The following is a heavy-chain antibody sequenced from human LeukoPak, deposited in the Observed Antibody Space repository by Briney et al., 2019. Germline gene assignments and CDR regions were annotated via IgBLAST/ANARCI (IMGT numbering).Heavy chain of an antibody. V-gene: IGHV3-66*01. CDR2: IYSGGST. Sequence: QTGGSLRLSCAASGFTVSSNYMSWVHQAPGKGLEWVSVIYSGGSTYYADSVKGRFTISRDNSKNTLYLQMNSLRAEDTAVYYCARDAPPTYGDYPIFDYWGQGTLVTVSS. J-gene: IGHJ4*02. CDR1: GFTVSSNY. D-gene: IGHD4-17*01. CDR3: ARDAPPTYGDYPIFDY.